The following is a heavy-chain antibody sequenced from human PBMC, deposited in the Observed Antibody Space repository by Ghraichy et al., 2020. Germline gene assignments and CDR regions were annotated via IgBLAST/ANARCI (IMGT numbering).Heavy chain of an antibody. CDR3: AARGGSSGHYHYFDS. Sequence: GGSLRLSCAASEFTFSSYAMSWVRQAPGKGLEWVSAISGSGDRTYYADSVKGRVTISRDNSKNTLYLQMDSLRAEDTAVYYCAARGGSSGHYHYFDSWGRGPRVPGSS. CDR2: ISGSGDRT. J-gene: IGHJ4*02. CDR1: EFTFSSYA. V-gene: IGHV3-23*01. D-gene: IGHD3-22*01.